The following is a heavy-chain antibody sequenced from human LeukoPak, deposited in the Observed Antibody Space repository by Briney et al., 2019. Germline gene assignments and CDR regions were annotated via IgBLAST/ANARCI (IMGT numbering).Heavy chain of an antibody. V-gene: IGHV1-2*04. Sequence: ASVKVSCKASGYTFTGYYMHWVRQAPGQGLEWMGWLNPNSGGTNYAQKFQGWVTMTRDTSISTAYMELSRLRSEDTAVYYCARSLDIVVVPAAIGGAFDIWGQGTMVTVSS. CDR1: GYTFTGYY. CDR2: LNPNSGGT. CDR3: ARSLDIVVVPAAIGGAFDI. D-gene: IGHD2-2*01. J-gene: IGHJ3*02.